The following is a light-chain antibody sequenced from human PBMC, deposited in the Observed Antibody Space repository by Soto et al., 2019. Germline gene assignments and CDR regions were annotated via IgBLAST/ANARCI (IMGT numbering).Light chain of an antibody. Sequence: SVLTQPPSVSGAPGQRVTISCTGSSSNIGAGYDVHWYQQLPGTAPKLLIHGNSNRPSGVPDRFSGSKSGTSASLAITGLQAEDEADYYCQSFDSSLSGSRVFGTGTKVTVL. CDR3: QSFDSSLSGSRV. J-gene: IGLJ1*01. V-gene: IGLV1-40*01. CDR1: SSNIGAGYD. CDR2: GNS.